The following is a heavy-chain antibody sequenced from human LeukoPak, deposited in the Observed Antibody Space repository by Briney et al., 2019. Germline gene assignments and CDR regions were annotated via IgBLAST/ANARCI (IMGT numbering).Heavy chain of an antibody. CDR3: ARPHRAGWFDP. Sequence: SETLSLTCTVSGVSISTSRYYWGWIRQPPGKGLEWIGTIYYSGNTYYNPSLKSRVTISVDTSKNQFSLKLSSVTAADTAVYYCARPHRAGWFDPWGQGTLVTVSS. V-gene: IGHV4-39*01. CDR2: IYYSGNT. J-gene: IGHJ5*02. D-gene: IGHD6-13*01. CDR1: GVSISTSRYY.